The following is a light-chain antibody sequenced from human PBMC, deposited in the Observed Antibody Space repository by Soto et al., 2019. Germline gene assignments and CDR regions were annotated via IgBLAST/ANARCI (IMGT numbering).Light chain of an antibody. CDR3: QQYNNYRT. CDR1: HTINSK. V-gene: IGKV3-15*01. Sequence: VMTQSPATLSVSPGERATLSCRASHTINSKLAWYQHKPGLAPRLLIYSASTRATGVPARFSGSGSGTEFTLTISSLQSEDFAIYYCQQYNNYRTFGQGTKVDIK. J-gene: IGKJ1*01. CDR2: SAS.